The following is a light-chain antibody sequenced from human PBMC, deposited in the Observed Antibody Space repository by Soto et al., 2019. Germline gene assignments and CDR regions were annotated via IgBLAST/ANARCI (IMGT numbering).Light chain of an antibody. CDR1: SSDIGGYNS. Sequence: QSALTQPPSASGSPGQSVAISCTGTSSDIGGYNSVSWYQQHPDKAPKLMIYEVSKRPSGVPHRFSGSKSGNTASLIVSGLQAEDEADYYCSSYAGSYSHVIFGGGTKLTVL. V-gene: IGLV2-8*01. J-gene: IGLJ2*01. CDR2: EVS. CDR3: SSYAGSYSHVI.